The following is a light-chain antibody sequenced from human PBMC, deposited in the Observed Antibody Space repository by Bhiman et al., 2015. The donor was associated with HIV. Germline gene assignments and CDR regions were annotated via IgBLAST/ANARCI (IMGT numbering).Light chain of an antibody. V-gene: IGLV3-27*01. J-gene: IGLJ1*01. Sequence: SYELTQPSSVSVSPGQTARITCSGDVLAKKYARWFQQKPGQAPVLVIYKDSERPSVIPERFSGSKSGNTASLTISGVQAEDEADYYCTSYTTTGFFVFGSATKVTVL. CDR1: VLAKKY. CDR3: TSYTTTGFFV. CDR2: KDS.